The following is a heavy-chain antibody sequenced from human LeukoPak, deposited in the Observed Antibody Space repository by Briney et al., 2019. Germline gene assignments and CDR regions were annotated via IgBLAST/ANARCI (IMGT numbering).Heavy chain of an antibody. V-gene: IGHV4-59*08. CDR1: GGSISSYY. J-gene: IGHJ4*02. Sequence: PSETLSLTCTVSGGSISSYYWSWIRQPPGKRLECIGYIYYSGSTNYNPSLKSRVTISVDTSKNQFSLKLSSVTAADTAVYYCARQKYSSGPSDYWGQGTLVTVSS. CDR2: IYYSGST. CDR3: ARQKYSSGPSDY. D-gene: IGHD6-19*01.